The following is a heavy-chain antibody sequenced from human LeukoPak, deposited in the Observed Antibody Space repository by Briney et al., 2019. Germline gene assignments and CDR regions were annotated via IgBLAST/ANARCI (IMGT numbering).Heavy chain of an antibody. CDR2: INPNSGGT. CDR1: GYTFTDYY. Sequence: ASVKVSCKASGYTFTDYYMHWVRQAPGQGLEWMGWINPNSGGTNYAQKFQGWVTMTRDTSISTAYMELSRLRSDDTAVYYCARGVVPAAHYYFDYWGQGTLVTVSS. D-gene: IGHD2-2*01. V-gene: IGHV1-2*04. J-gene: IGHJ4*02. CDR3: ARGVVPAAHYYFDY.